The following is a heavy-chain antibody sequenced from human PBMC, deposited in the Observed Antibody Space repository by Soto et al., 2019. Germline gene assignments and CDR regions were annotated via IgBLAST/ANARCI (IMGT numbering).Heavy chain of an antibody. Sequence: LGESLKISCKGSGYSFTSYWISWVRQMPGKGLEWMGRIDPSDSYTNYSPSFQGHVTISADKSISTAYLQWSSLKASDTAMYYCARLLTVTPDWFDPWGQGTLVTSPQ. CDR2: IDPSDSYT. CDR3: ARLLTVTPDWFDP. D-gene: IGHD4-17*01. J-gene: IGHJ5*02. CDR1: GYSFTSYW. V-gene: IGHV5-10-1*01.